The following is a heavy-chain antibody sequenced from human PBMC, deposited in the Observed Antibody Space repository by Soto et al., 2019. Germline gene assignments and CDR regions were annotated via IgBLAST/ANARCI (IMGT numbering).Heavy chain of an antibody. J-gene: IGHJ3*02. CDR1: GGSISSYY. CDR2: IDYSGST. D-gene: IGHD3-22*01. CDR3: ARDRYDSSAYYIDI. V-gene: IGHV4-59*12. Sequence: QVQLQESGPGLVKPSETLSLTCTVSGGSISSYYWSWIRQPPGKGLEWIGYIDYSGSTNYNPSLKSRVTISLDTSKNQFSLKLSSVTAADTAVYYCARDRYDSSAYYIDIWGQGTMVTVSS.